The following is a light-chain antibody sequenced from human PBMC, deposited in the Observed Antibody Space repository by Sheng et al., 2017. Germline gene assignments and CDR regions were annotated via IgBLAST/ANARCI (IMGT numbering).Light chain of an antibody. CDR2: KSS. CDR3: QQYNTYPWT. CDR1: QTIGTF. V-gene: IGKV1-5*03. J-gene: IGKJ1*01. Sequence: DIQMTQSPSTLSASVGDRVTITCRASQTIGTFLAWYQQKPGKAPKLLIYKSSTLQSGVPSGFSGSGSGTAFTLTISSLHPDDFATYFCQQYNTYPWTFGQGTKVEIK.